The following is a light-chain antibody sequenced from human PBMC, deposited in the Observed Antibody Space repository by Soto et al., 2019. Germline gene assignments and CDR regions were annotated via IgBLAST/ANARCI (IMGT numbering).Light chain of an antibody. J-gene: IGKJ3*01. CDR3: QQYTNSPCT. Sequence: EIVLTQSPGTLSLSPGERATLYCRASQSVGSNYLAWYQQKPGQAPRVLIYGASSSATGSPDRFSGSGSGANVTLLIIRREHEDFVVYYCQQYTNSPCTFGPGTKVDIK. CDR2: GAS. V-gene: IGKV3-20*01. CDR1: QSVGSNY.